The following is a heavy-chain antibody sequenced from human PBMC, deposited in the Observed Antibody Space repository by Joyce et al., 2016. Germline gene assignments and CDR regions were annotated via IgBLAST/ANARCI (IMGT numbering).Heavy chain of an antibody. J-gene: IGHJ5*02. CDR2: MGPNSGNT. CDR3: ARRVSSVDSQTQWFDP. Sequence: QVQLVQSGAEVKRPGASVKVSCRASGYTFTNHNINWVRQATGQGLEWMGCMGPNSGNTGYAPKFQGRVTMTANTSINTVYMEMSSLTSEDTAVYYCARRVSSVDSQTQWFDPWGQGTLVTVSS. CDR1: GYTFTNHN. D-gene: IGHD3-22*01. V-gene: IGHV1-8*01.